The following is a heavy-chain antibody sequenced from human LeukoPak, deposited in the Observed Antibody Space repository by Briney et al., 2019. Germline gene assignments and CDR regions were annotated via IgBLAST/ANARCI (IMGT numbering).Heavy chain of an antibody. J-gene: IGHJ6*02. V-gene: IGHV5-51*01. CDR2: IYPGDSDT. CDR3: ARHLATVTASRQYYYYGMDV. CDR1: GYSFTSDW. D-gene: IGHD4-17*01. Sequence: GESLKISCKGSGYSFTSDWIGWVRQMPGKGLEWMGNIYPGDSDTRYSPSFQGQVAISADKSINSAYLQWTSLKASDTAIYYCARHLATVTASRQYYYYGMDVWGQGTTVTVSS.